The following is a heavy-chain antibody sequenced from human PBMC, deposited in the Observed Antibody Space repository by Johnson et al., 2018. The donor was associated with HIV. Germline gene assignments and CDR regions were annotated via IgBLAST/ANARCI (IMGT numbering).Heavy chain of an antibody. Sequence: VQLVESGGGLVQPGGSLRLSCAASGFTVSRNYMSWVRQAPGKGLEWVSVIYSGGTTYYADSVKGRFTISRDNSKNTLYLQMNSLRAEDTAVYYCARVGDSSSSLGAFDIWGQGTMVTVSS. CDR2: IYSGGTT. J-gene: IGHJ3*02. D-gene: IGHD6-6*01. CDR3: ARVGDSSSSLGAFDI. CDR1: GFTVSRNY. V-gene: IGHV3-66*01.